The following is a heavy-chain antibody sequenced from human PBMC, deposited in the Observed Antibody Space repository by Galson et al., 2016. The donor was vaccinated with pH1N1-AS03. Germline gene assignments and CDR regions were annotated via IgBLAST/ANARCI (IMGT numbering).Heavy chain of an antibody. Sequence: SLRLSCAGSGFTFSPYAMHWVRQAPGKGLEWVAVISSDGSNKYYSDSGKGRFTISRDNSKSTLYLQMNSLRAEDTTLYYCAKGYNGYGGSGAIDIWGQGTMVTVSS. CDR1: GFTFSPYA. D-gene: IGHD5-12*01. CDR3: AKGYNGYGGSGAIDI. V-gene: IGHV3-30*04. CDR2: ISSDGSNK. J-gene: IGHJ3*02.